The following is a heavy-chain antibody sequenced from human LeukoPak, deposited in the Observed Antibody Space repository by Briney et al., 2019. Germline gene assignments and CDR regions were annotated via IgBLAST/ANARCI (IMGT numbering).Heavy chain of an antibody. D-gene: IGHD1-14*01. CDR3: ASGPFLTFDHTPEGYYHYFMDV. V-gene: IGHV1-69*13. J-gene: IGHJ6*03. CDR2: TVPMFGTT. Sequence: SVKVSCKASGGTFNNHAFTWVRQAPGQGLEWMGGTVPMFGTTNYAQKFQGRLTITADASTSTAYMELSSLRSEDTAVYYCASGPFLTFDHTPEGYYHYFMDVWGTGTTVTISS. CDR1: GGTFNNHA.